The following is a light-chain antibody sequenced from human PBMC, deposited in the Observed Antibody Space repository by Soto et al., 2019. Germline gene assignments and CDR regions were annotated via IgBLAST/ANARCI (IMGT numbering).Light chain of an antibody. Sequence: EIVMTHSPATLSVSPGERATLSCRASQRVSNNLAWYQQKPGQAPRLLIYGASTRATGIPARFSGSGSRTEFTLTLSRLQSEDFALYYCQQYNNWPRTFGQGTKVDI. CDR3: QQYNNWPRT. CDR2: GAS. J-gene: IGKJ1*01. V-gene: IGKV3-15*01. CDR1: QRVSNN.